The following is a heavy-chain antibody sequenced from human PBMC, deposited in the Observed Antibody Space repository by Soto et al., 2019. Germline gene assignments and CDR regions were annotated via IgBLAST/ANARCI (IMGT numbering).Heavy chain of an antibody. CDR1: GYTFTGYY. J-gene: IGHJ3*02. V-gene: IGHV1-2*02. D-gene: IGHD2-15*01. CDR2: INPNSGGT. Sequence: GASVKVSCKASGYTFTGYYMHWVRQAPGQGLEWMGWINPNSGGTNYAQKFQGRVTMTRDTSISTAYMELSRLRSDDTAVYYCAGEGGGLLGYCSGGSCSDIWAQGTMVTVSS. CDR3: AGEGGGLLGYCSGGSCSDI.